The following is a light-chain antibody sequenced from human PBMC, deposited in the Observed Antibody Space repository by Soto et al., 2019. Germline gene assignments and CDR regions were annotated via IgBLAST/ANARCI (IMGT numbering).Light chain of an antibody. Sequence: EIVLTQSPGTLSFSPGGRATLSRRASQSVTSSYLAWYQQKPGQAPRLLMYAASSRATGIPDRFSGSGSGTDFTLTISRLEAEDFAVYYCQQFSSYPLTFGGGTKVDIK. CDR3: QQFSSYPLT. V-gene: IGKV3-20*01. J-gene: IGKJ4*01. CDR1: QSVTSSY. CDR2: AAS.